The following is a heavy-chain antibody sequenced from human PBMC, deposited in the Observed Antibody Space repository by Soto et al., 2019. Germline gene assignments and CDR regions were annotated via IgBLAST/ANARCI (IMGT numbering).Heavy chain of an antibody. CDR2: ISGYNGNT. V-gene: IGHV1-18*01. CDR1: GYTFTSYG. D-gene: IGHD3-16*01. Sequence: QVQLVQSGTEVKKPGASVKVSCKASGYTFTSYGISWVRQAPGQGPEWMGWISGYNGNTHYAQKFQGKVTMTTDTSTSTAYMELRSPSSKDTAVYYCAKADSNYAGRFSYYYMDVWGNGTLVTVSS. CDR3: AKADSNYAGRFSYYYMDV. J-gene: IGHJ6*03.